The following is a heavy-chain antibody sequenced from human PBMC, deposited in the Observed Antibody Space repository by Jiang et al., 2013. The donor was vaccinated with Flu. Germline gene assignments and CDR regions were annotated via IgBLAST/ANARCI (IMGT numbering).Heavy chain of an antibody. J-gene: IGHJ6*02. V-gene: IGHV3-33*01. Sequence: VQLLESGGGVVQPGRSLRLSCAASGFTFSSYGMHWVRQAPGKGLEWVAVIWYDGSNKYYADSVKGRFTISRDNSKNTLYLQMNSLRAEDTAVYYCARVNGGLPGWGYYYYGMDVWGQGTTVTVSS. CDR2: IWYDGSNK. D-gene: IGHD3-16*01. CDR1: GFTFSSYG. CDR3: ARVNGGLPGWGYYYYGMDV.